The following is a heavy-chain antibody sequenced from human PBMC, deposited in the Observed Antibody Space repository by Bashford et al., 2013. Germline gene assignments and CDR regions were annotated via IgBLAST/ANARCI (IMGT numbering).Heavy chain of an antibody. J-gene: IGHJ5*01. D-gene: IGHD2/OR15-2a*01. CDR3: ALIGATIS. Sequence: SETLSLTCAVYGGSFSGYYWTWIRQPPGKGLEWIGEINHSGGTNYNPSLKSRVTISVDTSKKQFSLKVSSVTPXDTAVYYCALIGATISWGHGTLVTVSS. CDR2: INHSGGT. V-gene: IGHV4-34*01. CDR1: GGSFSGYY.